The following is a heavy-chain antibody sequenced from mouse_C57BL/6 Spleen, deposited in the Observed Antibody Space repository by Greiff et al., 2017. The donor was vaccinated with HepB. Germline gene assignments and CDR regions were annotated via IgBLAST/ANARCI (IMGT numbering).Heavy chain of an antibody. CDR3: AREDYYGSSPPRFAY. D-gene: IGHD1-1*01. CDR1: GYTFTSYG. CDR2: IYPRSGNT. V-gene: IGHV1-81*01. J-gene: IGHJ3*01. Sequence: VQLQQSGAELARPGASVKLSCKASGYTFTSYGISWVKQRTGQGLEWIGEIYPRSGNTYYNEKFKGKATLTADKSSSTAYMELRSLTSEDSAVYFCAREDYYGSSPPRFAYWGQGTLVTVSA.